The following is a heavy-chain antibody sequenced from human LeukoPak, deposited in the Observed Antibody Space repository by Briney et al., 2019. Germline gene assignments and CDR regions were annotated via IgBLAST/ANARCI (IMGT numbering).Heavy chain of an antibody. CDR2: IDPDGSST. D-gene: IGHD3-16*01. J-gene: IGHJ4*02. V-gene: IGHV3-74*01. CDR1: GFTFSNHW. CDR3: VRALGDYWCQGDQ. Sequence: GGSLRLSCAASGFTFSNHWMYWVRHGPGKGLVWISDIDPDGSSTNYADSVKGRFTISRDTAKNTLYLQMNSVGAADTVVYYCVRALGDYWCQGDQWGQGTLVTVSS.